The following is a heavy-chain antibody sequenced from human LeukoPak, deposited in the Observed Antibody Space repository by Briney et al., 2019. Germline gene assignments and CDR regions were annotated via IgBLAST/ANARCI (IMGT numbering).Heavy chain of an antibody. V-gene: IGHV3-23*01. J-gene: IGHJ5*02. CDR3: AKDGENNWFDP. Sequence: AGGSLRLSCAAPGFTFSSYAMSWVRQAPGKGLEWVSAISGSGGSTYYADSVKGRFTVSRDNSKNTLYLQMNSLRAEDTAVYYCAKDGENNWFDPWGQGTLVTVSS. CDR2: ISGSGGST. D-gene: IGHD3-10*01. CDR1: GFTFSSYA.